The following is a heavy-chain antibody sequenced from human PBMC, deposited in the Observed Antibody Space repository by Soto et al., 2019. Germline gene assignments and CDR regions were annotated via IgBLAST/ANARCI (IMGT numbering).Heavy chain of an antibody. V-gene: IGHV4-59*01. CDR3: ARDDYGDLLYSN. CDR2: IYYSGST. Sequence: SETLCLPCTVSGGSISSYYWSWIRQPPGKGLEWIGYIYYSGSTNYNPSLKSRVTISVDTSKNQFSLKLSSVTAADTAVYYCARDDYGDLLYSNWGQGTLVTVSS. D-gene: IGHD4-17*01. J-gene: IGHJ4*02. CDR1: GGSISSYY.